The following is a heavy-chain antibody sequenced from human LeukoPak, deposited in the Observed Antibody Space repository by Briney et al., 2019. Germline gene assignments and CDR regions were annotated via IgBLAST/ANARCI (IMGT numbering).Heavy chain of an antibody. V-gene: IGHV1-69*05. CDR3: AIQPPPITVVTRRNYYYYMDV. J-gene: IGHJ6*03. Sequence: SVKVSCKASGGTFSSYAISWVRQAPGQGLEWMGGIIPIFGTANYAQKFQGRVTITTDESTSTAYMELSSLRSEDTAVYYCAIQPPPITVVTRRNYYYYMDVWGKGTTVTVSS. CDR2: IIPIFGTA. CDR1: GGTFSSYA. D-gene: IGHD4-23*01.